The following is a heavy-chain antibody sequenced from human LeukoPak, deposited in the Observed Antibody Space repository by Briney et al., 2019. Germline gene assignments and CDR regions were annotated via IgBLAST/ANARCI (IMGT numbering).Heavy chain of an antibody. J-gene: IGHJ6*02. CDR2: IWYDGSNK. D-gene: IGHD3-22*01. CDR3: ARRKDYDSSGYTPGEYGMDV. CDR1: GFTFSSYG. Sequence: PGRSLRLSCSASGFTFSSYGMHWVRQAPGKGLEWVAVIWYDGSNKYYADSVKGRFTISRDNSKNTLYLQMNSLRAEDTAVYYCARRKDYDSSGYTPGEYGMDVWGQGTTVTVSS. V-gene: IGHV3-33*01.